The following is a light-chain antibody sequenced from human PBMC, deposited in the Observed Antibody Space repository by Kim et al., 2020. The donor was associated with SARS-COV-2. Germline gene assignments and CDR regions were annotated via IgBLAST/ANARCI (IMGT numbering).Light chain of an antibody. CDR2: AAS. Sequence: AAVGDRVTRTGLASQGISGWCAGYQQKPGKAPKLLIYAASSLQSGVPSRFSGSGSGLDFTLTIRTLQPEDFATYYCQQANSFPITFGQGTRLEIK. CDR1: QGISGW. J-gene: IGKJ5*01. CDR3: QQANSFPIT. V-gene: IGKV1-12*01.